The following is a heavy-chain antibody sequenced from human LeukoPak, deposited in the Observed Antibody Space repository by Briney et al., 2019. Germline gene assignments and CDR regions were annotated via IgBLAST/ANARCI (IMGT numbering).Heavy chain of an antibody. V-gene: IGHV4-34*01. Sequence: SETLSLTCAVYGGSCSDYYCSWIRQPPGRGLEWIGEIHPYGTFYYNSSLRSRLTISIDTSKTQFSLRLTSVTAADTAFYYCARGRDRSKAGDHWGQGTLVTVSS. D-gene: IGHD5-24*01. CDR2: IHPYGTF. CDR1: GGSCSDYY. CDR3: ARGRDRSKAGDH. J-gene: IGHJ4*02.